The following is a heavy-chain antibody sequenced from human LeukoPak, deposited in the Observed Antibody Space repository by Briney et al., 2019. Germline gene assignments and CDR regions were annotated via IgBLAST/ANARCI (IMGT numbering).Heavy chain of an antibody. CDR3: EKGAPTPPYAFDI. J-gene: IGHJ3*02. Sequence: PGGSLRLSCAASGFTFDDYAMHWVRQAPGKGLEWVSLISGDGGSTYYADSVKGRFTISRDNSKNSLYLQMNSLRTEDTAVYDCEKGAPTPPYAFDIWGQGKMVTVSS. V-gene: IGHV3-43*02. CDR2: ISGDGGST. CDR1: GFTFDDYA.